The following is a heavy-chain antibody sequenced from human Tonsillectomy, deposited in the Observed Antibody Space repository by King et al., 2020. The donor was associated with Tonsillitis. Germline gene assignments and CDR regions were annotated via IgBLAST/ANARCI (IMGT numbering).Heavy chain of an antibody. D-gene: IGHD6-6*01. CDR2: ISGSSSTL. V-gene: IGHV3-48*02. CDR3: ARGGRSSYYYYGMDV. CDR1: GFTFSSYS. Sequence: VQLVESGGGLVLPGGSLRLSCAASGFTFSSYSMNWVRQAPGKGLEWVSYISGSSSTLYYADSVKGRFTISRDNAKNSLYLQMNSLRDEDTAVYYCARGGRSSYYYYGMDVWGQGTTVTVSS. J-gene: IGHJ6*02.